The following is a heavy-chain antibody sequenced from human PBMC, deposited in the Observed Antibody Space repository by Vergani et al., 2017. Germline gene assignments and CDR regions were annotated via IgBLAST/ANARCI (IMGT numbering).Heavy chain of an antibody. CDR3: ALAESSTSCINSVCITPETGSWFDP. Sequence: QVQLVQSGAEVKKPGSSVKVSCKASGGTFSSYAISWVRQAPGQGLEWMGGIIPMFGTAKYAQKLQGRVTITADESTRTAYMELSSLRSEDTAMYYCALAESSTSCINSVCITPETGSWFDPWGQGTLVTVSS. CDR2: IIPMFGTA. V-gene: IGHV1-69*12. J-gene: IGHJ5*02. CDR1: GGTFSSYA. D-gene: IGHD2-2*01.